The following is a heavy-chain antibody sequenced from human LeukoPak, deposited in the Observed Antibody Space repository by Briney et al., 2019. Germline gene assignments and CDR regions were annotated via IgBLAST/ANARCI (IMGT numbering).Heavy chain of an antibody. Sequence: PSETLSLTCTVSGGSISSYYWSWIRQPPGKGLEWIGYIYYSGSTSYNPSLKSRVTISVDTSKNQSSLKLSSVTAADTAVYYCARDRGQWLLNWFDPWGQGTLVTVSS. D-gene: IGHD6-19*01. J-gene: IGHJ5*02. CDR2: IYYSGST. CDR1: GGSISSYY. CDR3: ARDRGQWLLNWFDP. V-gene: IGHV4-59*01.